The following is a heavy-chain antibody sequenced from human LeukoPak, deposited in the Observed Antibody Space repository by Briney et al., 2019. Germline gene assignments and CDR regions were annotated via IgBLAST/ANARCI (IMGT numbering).Heavy chain of an antibody. Sequence: GGSLRLSCAASGFTFSSYGMHWVRQAPGKGLEWVAFIRYDGSNKYYADSVKGRFTISRDNSKNTLYLQMNSLRAEDTAVYYCAKVGIAVAGTLDYWGQGTLVTVSS. CDR1: GFTFSSYG. D-gene: IGHD6-19*01. J-gene: IGHJ4*02. CDR2: IRYDGSNK. V-gene: IGHV3-30*02. CDR3: AKVGIAVAGTLDY.